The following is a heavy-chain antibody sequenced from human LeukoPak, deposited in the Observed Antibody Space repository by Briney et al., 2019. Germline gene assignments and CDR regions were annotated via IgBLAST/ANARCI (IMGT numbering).Heavy chain of an antibody. CDR2: ISWNSGSI. J-gene: IGHJ4*02. CDR1: GFTFDDYA. V-gene: IGHV3-9*01. CDR3: ARSIVATTPYYFDY. D-gene: IGHD5-12*01. Sequence: SLRLSCAASGFTFDDYAMHWVRQAPGKGLEWVSGISWNSGSIGYADSVKGRFTNSRDNAKNSLYLQMNSLRAEDTAVYYCARSIVATTPYYFDYWGQGTLVTVSS.